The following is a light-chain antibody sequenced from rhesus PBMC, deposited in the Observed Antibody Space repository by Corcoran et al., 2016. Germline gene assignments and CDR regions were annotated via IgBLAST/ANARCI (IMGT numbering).Light chain of an antibody. CDR3: QRDYTIPWT. J-gene: IGKJ1*01. CDR2: AST. Sequence: DIQMSQSPSSLSASVGDKVTITCRASQGISNALAWYQQKPGNAPKLLIYASTNLEYGVPSRFSGSRSGTDFTLTIISLQPEDFATYYCQRDYTIPWTFGQGTKVEIK. CDR1: QGISNA. V-gene: IGKV1-33*02.